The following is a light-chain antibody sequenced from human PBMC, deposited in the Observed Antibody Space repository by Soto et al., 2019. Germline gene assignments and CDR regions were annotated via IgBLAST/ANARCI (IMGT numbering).Light chain of an antibody. V-gene: IGLV2-11*01. Sequence: QSALTQPRSVCGSPGQSVTISCTATSTDVGGYNFVSWYQQHPDKLPNLMIYDVSKRPSGVPDRSSGSKSGYTAPLTISGLQAEHEADYYCCSDAGSYVFGTGTKVTVL. J-gene: IGLJ1*01. CDR3: CSDAGSYV. CDR2: DVS. CDR1: STDVGGYNF.